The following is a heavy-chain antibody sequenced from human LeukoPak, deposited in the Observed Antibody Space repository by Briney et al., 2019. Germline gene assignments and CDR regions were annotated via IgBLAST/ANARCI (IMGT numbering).Heavy chain of an antibody. V-gene: IGHV4-39*02. CDR2: IYYSGTT. J-gene: IGHJ4*02. CDR3: ARAYCSGGNCYFDY. D-gene: IGHD2-15*01. CDR1: GGSISSSSYY. Sequence: SETLSLTCTVSGGSISSSSYYWGSIRQPPGKGLELIGSIYYSGTTYYNPSLKSRVTISVDTSKNHFSLNLSSVIAADTAVYYCARAYCSGGNCYFDYWGQGTLVTVSS.